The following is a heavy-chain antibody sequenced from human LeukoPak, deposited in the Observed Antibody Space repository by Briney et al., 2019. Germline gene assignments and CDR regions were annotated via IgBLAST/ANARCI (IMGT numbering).Heavy chain of an antibody. V-gene: IGHV4-59*02. CDR1: GTTVSIDY. CDR2: IHHSGSS. CDR3: ARENGDYALDY. D-gene: IGHD4-17*01. J-gene: IGHJ4*02. Sequence: PSETLSLTCTVSGTTVSIDYWTWIRQPPGKGLEWVGSIHHSGSSKYNSSLNNRVTISLDKSKNQFSLSLTSVTVADTAVYYCARENGDYALDYWGQGTLVAVSS.